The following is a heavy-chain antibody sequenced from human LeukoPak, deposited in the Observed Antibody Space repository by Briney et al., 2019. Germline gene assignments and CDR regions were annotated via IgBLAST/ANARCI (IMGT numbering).Heavy chain of an antibody. Sequence: GGSLRLSCAASGFTFSSYEMNWVRQAPGKGLEWVSYISSSGSTIYYADSVKGRFTISRDNAKNSLYLQMNSLRAEDTAVYHCARGGEAMVDFDYWGQGTLVTVSS. CDR1: GFTFSSYE. D-gene: IGHD5-18*01. V-gene: IGHV3-48*03. CDR2: ISSSGSTI. CDR3: ARGGEAMVDFDY. J-gene: IGHJ4*02.